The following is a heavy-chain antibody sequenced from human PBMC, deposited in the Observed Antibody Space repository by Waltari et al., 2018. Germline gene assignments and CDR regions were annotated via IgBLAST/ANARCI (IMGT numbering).Heavy chain of an antibody. CDR2: ITPNDDT. Sequence: EVQLVETGGALIQTGGSLRLSCAAPGFSGSTNYMGWVRLAPGQEPGWVSSITPNDDTFYSDSVRGRFNILRDTSKNTLHLQMSFLRAEDTAVYYCVTLKPPGHYFYMDVWGKGTTVNVSS. CDR1: GFSGSTNY. J-gene: IGHJ6*03. V-gene: IGHV3-53*02. D-gene: IGHD2-8*02. CDR3: VTLKPPGHYFYMDV.